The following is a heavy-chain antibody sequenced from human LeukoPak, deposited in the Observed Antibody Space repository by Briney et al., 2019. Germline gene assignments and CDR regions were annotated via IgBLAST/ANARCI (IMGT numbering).Heavy chain of an antibody. Sequence: GGSLRLSCAASGFTFSDHHMDWVRQAPGEGLEWVARIRNKANRYTTEYAASVKGRFTISRDDSENSLYLQMNSLRAEDTAVYYCASSNAFYMWGQGTMVTVSS. CDR1: GFTFSDHH. D-gene: IGHD4-11*01. V-gene: IGHV3-72*01. CDR3: ASSNAFYM. CDR2: IRNKANRYTT. J-gene: IGHJ3*02.